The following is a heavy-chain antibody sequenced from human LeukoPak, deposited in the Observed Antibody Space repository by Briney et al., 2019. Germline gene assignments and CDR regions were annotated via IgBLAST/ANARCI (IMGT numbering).Heavy chain of an antibody. V-gene: IGHV1-18*04. CDR2: ISAYNGNT. D-gene: IGHD5-12*01. CDR3: ARDPGGYESLYTNFDY. J-gene: IGHJ4*02. CDR1: GYTFTSYG. Sequence: ASVKVSCKASGYTFTSYGISWVRQAPGQGLEWMGWISAYNGNTNYAQKLQGRVTMTTDTSTGTAYMELRSLRSDDTAVYYCARDPGGYESLYTNFDYWGQGTLVTVSS.